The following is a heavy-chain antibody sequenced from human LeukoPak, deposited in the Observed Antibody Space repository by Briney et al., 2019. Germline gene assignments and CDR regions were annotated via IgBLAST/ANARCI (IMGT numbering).Heavy chain of an antibody. D-gene: IGHD3-22*01. J-gene: IGHJ5*02. Sequence: GGSLRLSCAASGFTFSSYAMSWVRQAPGKGLEWVSAISGSGGSTYYADSVKGRFTISRDNSKNTLYLQMNSLRAEDTAVYYCAKYYYDSGGYPRFGPWGQGTLVTVSS. V-gene: IGHV3-23*01. CDR3: AKYYYDSGGYPRFGP. CDR1: GFTFSSYA. CDR2: ISGSGGST.